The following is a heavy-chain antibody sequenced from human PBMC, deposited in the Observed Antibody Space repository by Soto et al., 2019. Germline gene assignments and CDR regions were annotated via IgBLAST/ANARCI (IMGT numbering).Heavy chain of an antibody. CDR1: GGSIYTGGFS. J-gene: IGHJ4*02. Sequence: PSETLSLTCSVSGGSIYTGGFSWSWIRQLPGKGLEWLGYIYYTGSTQYTPSLKSRLSISTDTSDNQFSLGLNSVTAADTAVYYCATSLVTSRARVDYWGQGTPVTVPQ. D-gene: IGHD1-26*01. CDR2: IYYTGST. V-gene: IGHV4-31*03. CDR3: ATSLVTSRARVDY.